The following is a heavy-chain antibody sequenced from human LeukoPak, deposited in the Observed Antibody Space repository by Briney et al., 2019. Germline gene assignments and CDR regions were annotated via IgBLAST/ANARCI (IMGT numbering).Heavy chain of an antibody. CDR3: ANMIAARVYNLCDP. V-gene: IGHV4-39*01. CDR2: IYYSGST. Sequence: PSETLSLTCTVSGGSISSSSYYWGWIRQPPGKGLEWIGSIYYSGSTYYNPSLKSRVTISVDTSKNQFSLKLSSVTAADTAVYYCANMIAARVYNLCDPWGQGTLVTVSS. D-gene: IGHD6-6*01. CDR1: GGSISSSSYY. J-gene: IGHJ5*02.